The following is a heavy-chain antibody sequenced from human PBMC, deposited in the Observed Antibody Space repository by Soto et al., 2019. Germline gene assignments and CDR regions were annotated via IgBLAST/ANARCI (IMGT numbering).Heavy chain of an antibody. CDR2: ISGSGSKT. CDR1: GFTFSTYA. Sequence: EVQLVESGGGLVQPGGSLRLSCAASGFTFSTYAMSWVRQAPGKGLEWVSSISGSGSKTYYADSVKGRFTISRDDSKSTLYLQMNSLRAEDTAVYYCARDPSHAYYTLFYYYDYWGQGALVTVSS. J-gene: IGHJ4*02. D-gene: IGHD1-26*01. V-gene: IGHV3-23*04. CDR3: ARDPSHAYYTLFYYYDY.